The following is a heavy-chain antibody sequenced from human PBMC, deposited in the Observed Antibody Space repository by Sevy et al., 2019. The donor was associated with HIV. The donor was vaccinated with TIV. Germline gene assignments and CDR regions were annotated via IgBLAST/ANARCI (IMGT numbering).Heavy chain of an antibody. CDR3: ANDHLGLADGYSSSSV. D-gene: IGHD6-6*01. CDR2: IRYDGSNK. J-gene: IGHJ4*02. V-gene: IGHV3-30*02. CDR1: GLTFSSYG. Sequence: GGSLRLSCAASGLTFSSYGMHWVRQAPGKGLEWVAIIRYDGSNKYYADSVKGRFTISRDNSKNTLYLQMNSLRAEDTAVYYCANDHLGLADGYSSSSVWGQGTLVTVSS.